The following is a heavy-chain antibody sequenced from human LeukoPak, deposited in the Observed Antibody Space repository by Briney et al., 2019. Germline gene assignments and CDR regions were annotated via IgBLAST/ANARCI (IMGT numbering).Heavy chain of an antibody. J-gene: IGHJ4*02. Sequence: HTGGSLRLSCAASGFTFSSFAMHWVRQAPGKGLEWVAYIRYDGSNKSYADSVKGRFIISRDSSKNTLYLQMNSLRAEDTAVYYCAKDPGAHDKHFDHWGQGTLVTVSS. CDR2: IRYDGSNK. D-gene: IGHD3-10*01. CDR1: GFTFSSFA. V-gene: IGHV3-30*02. CDR3: AKDPGAHDKHFDH.